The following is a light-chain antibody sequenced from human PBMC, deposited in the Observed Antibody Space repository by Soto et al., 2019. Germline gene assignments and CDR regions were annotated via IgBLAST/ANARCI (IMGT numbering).Light chain of an antibody. CDR2: GAS. CDR1: QSVSSN. V-gene: IGKV3-15*01. Sequence: EIVMTQSPATLSVSPGERVTLSCRASQSVSSNLAWYQQKHGQAPRLLIHGASTRATGVPAWFSGSGSGTDYTLTISSLQFEDFAVYYCQQYNNWPPTFGQGTKVDI. J-gene: IGKJ1*01. CDR3: QQYNNWPPT.